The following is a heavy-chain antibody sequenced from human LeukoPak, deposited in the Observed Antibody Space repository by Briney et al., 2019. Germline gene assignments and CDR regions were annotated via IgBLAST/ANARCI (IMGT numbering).Heavy chain of an antibody. CDR2: INPNSGGT. CDR1: GYTFTGYY. J-gene: IGHJ5*02. D-gene: IGHD3-3*01. Sequence: ASVKVSCKASGYTFTGYYMHWVRQAPGQGLEWMGWINPNSGGTNYAQKFQGRVTMTRDTSISTAYMELSRLRSDDTAVYYCARDRFWSGYYTNWFDPWGRGTLVTVSS. CDR3: ARDRFWSGYYTNWFDP. V-gene: IGHV1-2*02.